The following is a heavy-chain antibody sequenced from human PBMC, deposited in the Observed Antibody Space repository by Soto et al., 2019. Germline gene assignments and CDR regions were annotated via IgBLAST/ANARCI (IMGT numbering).Heavy chain of an antibody. CDR2: IYYSGST. Sequence: PSETLSLTCTVSGGSISSGGYYWSWIRQHPGKGLEWIGYIYYSGSTYYNPSLKSRVTISVDTSKNQFSLKLSSVTAADTAVYYCARGEAVAGTAYYYYMDVWGKGTTVTVSS. CDR1: GGSISSGGYY. CDR3: ARGEAVAGTAYYYYMDV. D-gene: IGHD6-19*01. V-gene: IGHV4-31*03. J-gene: IGHJ6*03.